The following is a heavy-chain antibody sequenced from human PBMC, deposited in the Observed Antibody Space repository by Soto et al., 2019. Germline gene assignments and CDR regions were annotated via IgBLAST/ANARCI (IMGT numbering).Heavy chain of an antibody. Sequence: PGGALRLSCADSGFTFSSYEMNWVRKAPVQGLEWASYITTTGGTTYYSDSVKGRFTISRDTAKNSLYLQMNSLRAEDRAVYYCASGYSAGWSRGRYFHYCGEGTMVTVST. CDR1: GFTFSSYE. J-gene: IGHJ4*02. D-gene: IGHD6-19*01. CDR3: ASGYSAGWSRGRYFHY. V-gene: IGHV3-48*03. CDR2: ITTTGGTT.